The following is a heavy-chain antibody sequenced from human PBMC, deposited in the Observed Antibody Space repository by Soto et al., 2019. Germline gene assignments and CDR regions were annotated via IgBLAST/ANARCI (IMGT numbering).Heavy chain of an antibody. CDR1: RFTFSTYA. CDR2: ISGGGGDT. CDR3: AKSLFGGPDI. Sequence: PGGSLRLSCAASRFTFSTYAMSWVRQAPGKGLEWVSGISGGGGDTSYADSVRGRFTCSRDNSKNTLYLQVNSLRAEDTALYYCAKSLFGGPDIWGQGTMVTVSS. J-gene: IGHJ3*02. D-gene: IGHD2-15*01. V-gene: IGHV3-23*01.